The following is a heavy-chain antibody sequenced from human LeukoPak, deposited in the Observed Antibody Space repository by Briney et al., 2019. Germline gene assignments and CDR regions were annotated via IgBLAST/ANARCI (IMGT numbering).Heavy chain of an antibody. Sequence: SQTLSLTCTVSGGSISSGSYYWSWIRQPAGKGLEWIGRIYTSGSTNYNPSLKSRVTISVDTSKNQFSLKLSSVTAADTAVYYCARGPNYDFWSGPLFQHWGQGTLVTVSS. J-gene: IGHJ1*01. V-gene: IGHV4-61*02. D-gene: IGHD3-3*01. CDR2: IYTSGST. CDR3: ARGPNYDFWSGPLFQH. CDR1: GGSISSGSYY.